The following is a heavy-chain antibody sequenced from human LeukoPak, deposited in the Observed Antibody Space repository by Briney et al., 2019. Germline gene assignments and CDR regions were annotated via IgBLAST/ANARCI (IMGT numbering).Heavy chain of an antibody. CDR2: IGLAGDT. CDR1: GFTLSSYN. J-gene: IGHJ4*02. D-gene: IGHD6-19*01. CDR3: ARIRDDSGWLVDY. V-gene: IGHV3-13*01. Sequence: GGSLRLSCAASGFTLSSYNMHWVRQGTGKGLEWVSAIGLAGDTYYVDSVKGRFTISRENAKNFLFLQMNSLRAGDTAVYYCARIRDDSGWLVDYWGQGVLVTVSS.